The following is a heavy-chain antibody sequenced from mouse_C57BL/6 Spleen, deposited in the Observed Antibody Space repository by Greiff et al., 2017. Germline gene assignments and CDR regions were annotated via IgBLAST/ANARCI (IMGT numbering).Heavy chain of an antibody. J-gene: IGHJ2*01. CDR1: GYTFTSSG. V-gene: IGHV1-81*01. CDR3: ASTTVVDFDY. CDR2: IYPRSGNT. Sequence: QVQLKESGAELARPGASVKLSCKASGYTFTSSGISWVKQRTGQGLEWIGEIYPRSGNTYYNEKFKGKATLTADKSSSTAYMELRSLTSEDSAVYFCASTTVVDFDYWGQGTTLTVSS. D-gene: IGHD1-1*01.